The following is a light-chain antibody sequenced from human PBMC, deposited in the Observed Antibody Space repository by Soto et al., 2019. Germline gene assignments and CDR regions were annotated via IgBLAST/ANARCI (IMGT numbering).Light chain of an antibody. J-gene: IGKJ4*01. Sequence: PVTLSLSPWERATLSCRASQTVSRMYLSWFQQKPGQAPRLLIYDTSTRATGVPTRFSGSRSGAEFTLTINSLQSEDFAVYYCQPYNNWPLTFGGGTKVDI. CDR1: QTVSRMY. V-gene: IGKV3-15*01. CDR3: QPYNNWPLT. CDR2: DTS.